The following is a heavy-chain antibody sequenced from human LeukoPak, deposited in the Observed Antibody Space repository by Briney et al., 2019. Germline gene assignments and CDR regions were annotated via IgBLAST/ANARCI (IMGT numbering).Heavy chain of an antibody. Sequence: ASVKVSCKASGYTFTSYDINWMRQATGQEPEWMGWINPNSGNTGYAQKLQGRVTITRDTSISTAYMELSSLRSEDTAVYYCAKHYQTTFDYWGQGTLVTVSS. J-gene: IGHJ4*02. CDR1: GYTFTSYD. D-gene: IGHD1-14*01. CDR2: INPNSGNT. CDR3: AKHYQTTFDY. V-gene: IGHV1-8*03.